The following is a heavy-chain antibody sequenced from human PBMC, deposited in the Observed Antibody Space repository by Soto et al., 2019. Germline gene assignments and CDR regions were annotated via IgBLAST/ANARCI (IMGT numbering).Heavy chain of an antibody. J-gene: IGHJ4*02. CDR1: GFTFSSYA. CDR3: ARDYGGTLDY. CDR2: ISYDGSNK. Sequence: QVQLVESGGGVVQPGRSLRLSCAASGFTFSSYAMHWVRQAPGKGLEWVAVISYDGSNKYYADSVKGRFTISRDNSKNTLYLQMNSLRAEDTAVYYCARDYGGTLDYWGQGTLVTVSS. D-gene: IGHD4-17*01. V-gene: IGHV3-30-3*01.